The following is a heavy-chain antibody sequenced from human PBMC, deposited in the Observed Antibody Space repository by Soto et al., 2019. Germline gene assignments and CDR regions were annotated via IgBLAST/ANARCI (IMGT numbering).Heavy chain of an antibody. D-gene: IGHD3-10*01. CDR1: GFTFSDYY. CDR2: ISSGSTTI. V-gene: IGHV3-11*01. CDR3: ATKGGGNYFGFDP. Sequence: GGSLRLSCAASGFTFSDYYMSWIRQAPGKGLEWVSYISSGSTTIYYADSVKGRFTICRDDAKNSLYLQMNSLRAEDTAVYFCATKGGGNYFGFDPWGQGTLVTVSS. J-gene: IGHJ5*02.